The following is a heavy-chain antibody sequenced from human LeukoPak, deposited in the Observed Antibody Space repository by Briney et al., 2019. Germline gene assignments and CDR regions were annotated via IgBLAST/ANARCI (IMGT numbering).Heavy chain of an antibody. CDR1: DGSISSGDYY. Sequence: SETLSLTCTVSDGSISSGDYYWSWIRQPPGKGLEWIGYIYYSGSTYYNPSLKSRVTISVDTSKNQFSLKLSSVTAADTAVYYCAREPVGYCSSTSCYFGWFDPWGQGTLVTVSS. CDR2: IYYSGST. J-gene: IGHJ5*02. V-gene: IGHV4-30-4*08. CDR3: AREPVGYCSSTSCYFGWFDP. D-gene: IGHD2-2*01.